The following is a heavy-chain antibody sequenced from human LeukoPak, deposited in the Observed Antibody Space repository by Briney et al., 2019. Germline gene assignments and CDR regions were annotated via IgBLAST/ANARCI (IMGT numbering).Heavy chain of an antibody. Sequence: ASVKVSCKASGYTFTSYGISWVRQAPGQGLEWMGWISAYNGNTNYAQKLQGRVTMTTDTSTSTAYMELSRLRSDDTAVYYCARGPIYYGSGSLFEYWGQGTLVTVSS. CDR2: ISAYNGNT. J-gene: IGHJ4*02. D-gene: IGHD3-10*01. V-gene: IGHV1-18*01. CDR1: GYTFTSYG. CDR3: ARGPIYYGSGSLFEY.